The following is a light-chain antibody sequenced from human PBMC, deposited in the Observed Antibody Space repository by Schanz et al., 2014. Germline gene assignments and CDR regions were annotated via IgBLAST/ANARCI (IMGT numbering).Light chain of an antibody. CDR1: QSVSNY. V-gene: IGKV3-15*01. CDR2: GAS. Sequence: EILLTQSPATLSLSPGERATLSCRASQSVSNYLAWYQQKPGQAPRLLIYGASTRATGIPARFSGSGSGTEFTLTISSLQSEDFAVYYCQQYNNWRGTFGQGTKVEIK. J-gene: IGKJ1*01. CDR3: QQYNNWRGT.